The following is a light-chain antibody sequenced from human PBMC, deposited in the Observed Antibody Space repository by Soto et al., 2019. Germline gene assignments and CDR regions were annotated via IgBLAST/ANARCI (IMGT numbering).Light chain of an antibody. CDR1: QAIYTS. J-gene: IGKJ4*01. CDR3: QQYNYYPLT. V-gene: IGKV1-16*02. Sequence: DIQMTQSPSSLSASVGDRVTITCQASQAIYTSLAWFQQPPGRAPKSLIYGAYTLHSGVPSKFSGSGYGTNFTLTISSLQPEDFATYDCQQYNYYPLTFGGGTKLEIK. CDR2: GAY.